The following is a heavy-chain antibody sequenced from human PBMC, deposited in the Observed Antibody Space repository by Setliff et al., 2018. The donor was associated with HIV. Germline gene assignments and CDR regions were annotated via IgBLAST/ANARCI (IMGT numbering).Heavy chain of an antibody. CDR1: GGSISHYY. CDR3: AAATTLDY. D-gene: IGHD1-26*01. Sequence: LSLTCTVSGGSISHYYWNWIRQSPGKGLEWIGYIYYSGSTHYNPSLKSRVTISLDTSKNQFFLRLSSVTAADTAVYYCAAATTLDYWGQGTLVTVSS. CDR2: IYYSGST. V-gene: IGHV4-59*08. J-gene: IGHJ4*02.